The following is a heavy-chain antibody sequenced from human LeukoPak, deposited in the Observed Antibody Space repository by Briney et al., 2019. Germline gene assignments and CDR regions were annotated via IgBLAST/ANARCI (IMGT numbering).Heavy chain of an antibody. Sequence: PSETLSLTCAVSGGSISSSSYYWGWIRQPPGKGLEWIGSIYYSGSTYYNPSLKSRVTISVDTSKNQFSLKLSSVTAADTAVYYCALSAADCSGGSCYRPYFDYWGQGTLVTVSS. J-gene: IGHJ4*02. V-gene: IGHV4-39*07. CDR1: GGSISSSSYY. CDR2: IYYSGST. D-gene: IGHD2-15*01. CDR3: ALSAADCSGGSCYRPYFDY.